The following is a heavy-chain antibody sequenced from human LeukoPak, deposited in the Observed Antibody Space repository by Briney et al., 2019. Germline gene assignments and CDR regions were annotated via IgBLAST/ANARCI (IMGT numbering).Heavy chain of an antibody. CDR3: ARGLIQLWSPLDYYGMDV. J-gene: IGHJ6*02. CDR2: ISAYNGNT. Sequence: GASVKVSCKASGYTFTSYGISWVRQAPGQGLEWMGWISAYNGNTNCAQKLQGRVTMTTDTSTSTAYMELRSLRSDDTAVYYCARGLIQLWSPLDYYGMDVWGQGTTVTVSS. V-gene: IGHV1-18*01. D-gene: IGHD5-18*01. CDR1: GYTFTSYG.